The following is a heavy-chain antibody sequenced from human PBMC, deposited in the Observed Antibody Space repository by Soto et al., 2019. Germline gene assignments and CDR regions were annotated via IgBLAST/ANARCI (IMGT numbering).Heavy chain of an antibody. CDR2: ISYDGSNK. J-gene: IGHJ1*01. CDR1: GFTFSSYA. D-gene: IGHD3-22*01. Sequence: QVQLVESGGGVVQPGRSLRLSCAASGFTFSSYAMHWVRQAPGKGLEWVAVISYDGSNKYYADSVKGRFTISRDNSKNTMDLHMNSLIAEDTAVYYCARYGPADSRGYPGYFQHWGQGTLVTVSS. V-gene: IGHV3-30-3*01. CDR3: ARYGPADSRGYPGYFQH.